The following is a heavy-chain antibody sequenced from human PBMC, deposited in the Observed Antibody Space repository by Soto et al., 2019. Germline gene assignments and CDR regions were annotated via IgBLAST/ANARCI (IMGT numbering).Heavy chain of an antibody. J-gene: IGHJ1*01. CDR3: ARVTSLRSAED. CDR2: IYYSGST. V-gene: IGHV4-59*01. Sequence: PSETLSLTCTVSGGSISSYYWSWIRQPPGKGLEWIGYIYYSGSTNYNPSLKSRVTISVDTSKNQFSLKLSSVTAADTAVYYCARVTSLRSAEDWGQGTVVTVSS. CDR1: GGSISSYY. D-gene: IGHD3-16*01.